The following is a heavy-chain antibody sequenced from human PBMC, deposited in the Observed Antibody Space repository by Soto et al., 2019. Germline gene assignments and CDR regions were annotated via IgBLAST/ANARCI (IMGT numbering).Heavy chain of an antibody. V-gene: IGHV1-2*04. CDR2: INPNSGGT. CDR3: ARDLGYSYGYNPRGGNYYGMDV. D-gene: IGHD5-18*01. CDR1: GYTFTGYY. J-gene: IGHJ6*02. Sequence: ASVKVSCKASGYTFTGYYMHWVRQAPGQGLEWMGWINPNSGGTNYAQKFQGWVTMTRDTSISTAYMELSRLRSDDTAVYYCARDLGYSYGYNPRGGNYYGMDVWGQGTTVTVSS.